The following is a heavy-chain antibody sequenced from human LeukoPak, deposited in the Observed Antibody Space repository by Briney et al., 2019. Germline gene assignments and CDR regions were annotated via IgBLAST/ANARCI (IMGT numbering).Heavy chain of an antibody. J-gene: IGHJ6*04. Sequence: SETLSLTCAVYGGSSSGYYWSWIRQPPGKGLECIGEINHSGSTNYNPSLKSRVTISVDTSKNQFSLKLSSVTAADTAVYYCARVSTRKRRTYGMDVWGKGTTVTVSS. CDR1: GGSSSGYY. CDR3: ARVSTRKRRTYGMDV. CDR2: INHSGST. V-gene: IGHV4-34*01. D-gene: IGHD1-1*01.